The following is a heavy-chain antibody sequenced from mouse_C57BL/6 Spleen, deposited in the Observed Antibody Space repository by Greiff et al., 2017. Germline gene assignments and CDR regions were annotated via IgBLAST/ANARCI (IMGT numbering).Heavy chain of an antibody. J-gene: IGHJ3*01. CDR3: ARYYDYDWFAY. D-gene: IGHD2-4*01. V-gene: IGHV1-64*01. CDR1: GYTFTSYW. Sequence: QVQLQQSGAELVKPGASVKLSCKASGYTFTSYWMHWVKQRPGQGLEWIGMIHPNSGSTNYNEKFKSKATLTVDKSSSTAYMQLSSLTSEDSAVYYCARYYDYDWFAYWGQGTLVTVSA. CDR2: IHPNSGST.